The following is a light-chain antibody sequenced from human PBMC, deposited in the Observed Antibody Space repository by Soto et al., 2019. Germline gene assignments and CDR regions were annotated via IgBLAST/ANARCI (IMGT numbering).Light chain of an antibody. J-gene: IGKJ1*01. CDR1: QPVLYSSNNRNY. V-gene: IGKV4-1*01. Sequence: LLTPSQNSLSVSLDARATIKCKSGQPVLYSSNNRNYLAGYQQKPGQPPKLLIYWAATRESGVPDRFSGTGSGTDVTLTISSLQAEDVAVYYCQQYYSRPKTFGQGTKVDIK. CDR3: QQYYSRPKT. CDR2: WAA.